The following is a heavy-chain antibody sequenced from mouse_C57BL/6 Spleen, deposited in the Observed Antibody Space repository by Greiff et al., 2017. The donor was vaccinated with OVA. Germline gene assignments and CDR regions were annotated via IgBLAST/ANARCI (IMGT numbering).Heavy chain of an antibody. D-gene: IGHD1-1*01. J-gene: IGHJ1*03. Sequence: VQLQQSGPELVKPGASVKISCKASGYTFTDYYMNWVKQSHGKSLEWIGDINPNNGGTSYNQKFKGKATLTVDKSSSTAYMELRSLTSEDSAVYYCARSLEPTVVAEGYFDVWGTGTTVTVSS. CDR2: INPNNGGT. CDR3: ARSLEPTVVAEGYFDV. CDR1: GYTFTDYY. V-gene: IGHV1-26*01.